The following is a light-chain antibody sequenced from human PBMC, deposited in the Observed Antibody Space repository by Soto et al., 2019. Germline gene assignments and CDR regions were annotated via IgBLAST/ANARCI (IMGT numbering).Light chain of an antibody. CDR3: SSYTSSSTYA. CDR2: DVS. J-gene: IGLJ1*01. CDR1: SSDVGGYNY. Sequence: QSALNQPASVSVSPGQSITIFCAGTSSDVGGYNYVSWYQQHPGKAPKLMISDVSNRPSGVSNRFSGSKSGNMASLTISGLQTEDEADYYCSSYTSSSTYASGPGTKVIVL. V-gene: IGLV2-14*01.